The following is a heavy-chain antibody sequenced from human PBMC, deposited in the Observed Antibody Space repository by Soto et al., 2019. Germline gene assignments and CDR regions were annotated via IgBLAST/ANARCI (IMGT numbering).Heavy chain of an antibody. V-gene: IGHV2-26*01. CDR2: IFSNDEK. CDR1: GFSLSNARMG. CDR3: ARMGGYGDYWYFDL. J-gene: IGHJ2*01. Sequence: QVTLKESGPVLVKPRGTLTLTCTVSGFSLSNARMGVSWIRQPPGKALEWLAHIFSNDEKSYSTSLKSRLTISKDTSKSQVVLTMTNMDPVDTATYYCARMGGYGDYWYFDLWGRGTLVTVSS. D-gene: IGHD4-17*01.